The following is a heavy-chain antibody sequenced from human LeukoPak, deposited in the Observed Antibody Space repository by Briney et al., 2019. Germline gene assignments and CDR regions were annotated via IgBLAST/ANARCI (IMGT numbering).Heavy chain of an antibody. J-gene: IGHJ3*02. CDR2: ISPYNGDT. CDR3: ARDSVYRIGWSQGEPHDI. CDR1: GYTFTTFG. Sequence: ASLKVSCTASGYTFTTFGITWVRQAPGQGLEWMGWISPYNGDTNYAENLQGRVTMTTDISTSTAYMELRSLRSDDTALYFCARDSVYRIGWSQGEPHDIWGQGTMVTVSS. V-gene: IGHV1-18*01. D-gene: IGHD6-19*01.